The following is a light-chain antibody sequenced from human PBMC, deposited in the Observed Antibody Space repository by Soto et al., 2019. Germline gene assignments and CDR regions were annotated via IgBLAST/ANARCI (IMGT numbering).Light chain of an antibody. CDR1: RDVGSD. CDR2: AAS. J-gene: IGKJ4*01. V-gene: IGKV1-17*01. CDR3: QQYSQWPLT. Sequence: QMTQSPSSLSASVGEKIIITCRASRDVGSDVSWYQQKPGQAPKLLIYAASNLYTGVPSRFSGSRSGTEFTLTISSLQPEDFAVYYCQQYSQWPLTFGGGTKVEIK.